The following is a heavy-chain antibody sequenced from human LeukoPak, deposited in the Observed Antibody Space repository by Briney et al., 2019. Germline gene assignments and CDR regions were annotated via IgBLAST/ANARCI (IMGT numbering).Heavy chain of an antibody. D-gene: IGHD3-3*01. CDR2: INPNSGGT. CDR1: GYTFTGYY. J-gene: IGHJ6*03. V-gene: IGHV1-2*02. Sequence: GASVKVSCKASGYTFTGYYMHWVRQAPGQGLEWMGWINPNSGGTNYAQKFQGRVTMTRDTSISTAYMELSRLRSDDTAVYYCARGAPYYDFWSGYYYYMDVWGKGTTVTVSS. CDR3: ARGAPYYDFWSGYYYYMDV.